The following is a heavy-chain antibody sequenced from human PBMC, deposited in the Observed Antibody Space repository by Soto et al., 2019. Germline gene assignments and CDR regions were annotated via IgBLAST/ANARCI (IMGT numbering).Heavy chain of an antibody. CDR1: GYTFTGYY. CDR3: ALSFSQTNIDV. J-gene: IGHJ6*01. V-gene: IGHV1-2*02. Sequence: QVQLVQSGPEVGKPGASVKVSCKASGYTFTGYYLHWVRQAPGQGLEWMGYINPDSGRTRYAQKFQGTVTMTMDTSITTAYLELSSLKYDDSDIFYCALSFSQTNIDVWGQGTTVIVSS. CDR2: INPDSGRT.